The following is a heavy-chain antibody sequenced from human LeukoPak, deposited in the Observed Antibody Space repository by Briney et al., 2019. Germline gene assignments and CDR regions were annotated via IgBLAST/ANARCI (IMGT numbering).Heavy chain of an antibody. CDR3: ARGPGIAAAVNDY. CDR2: IYTSGST. CDR1: GGSISSGSYY. J-gene: IGHJ4*02. V-gene: IGHV4-61*02. D-gene: IGHD6-13*01. Sequence: SETLSLTCTVSGGSISSGSYYWSWIRQPAGKGLEWIGRIYTSGSTNYNPSLKSRVTISVDTSKNQFSLKLSSVTAADTAVYYCARGPGIAAAVNDYWGQGTLVTVSS.